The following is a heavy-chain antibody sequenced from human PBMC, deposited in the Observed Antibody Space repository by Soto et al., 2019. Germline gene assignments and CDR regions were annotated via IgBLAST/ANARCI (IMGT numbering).Heavy chain of an antibody. J-gene: IGHJ4*02. CDR1: GGSISSGDYY. CDR2: IYYSGST. D-gene: IGHD6-13*01. Sequence: SETLSLTCTVSGGSISSGDYYWSWIRQPPGKGLEWIGYIYYSGSTYYNPSLKSRVTISVDTSKNQFSLKLSSVTAADTAVYYCARSGSWYLGYYFDYWGQGTLVTVSS. V-gene: IGHV4-30-4*01. CDR3: ARSGSWYLGYYFDY.